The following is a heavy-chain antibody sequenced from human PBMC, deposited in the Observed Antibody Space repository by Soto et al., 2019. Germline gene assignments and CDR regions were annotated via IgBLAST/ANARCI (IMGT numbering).Heavy chain of an antibody. CDR1: GFNFDDSA. J-gene: IGHJ4*02. D-gene: IGHD3-22*01. Sequence: GGSLRLSCVASGFNFDDSAMNWVRQVPGKGLGWVSGITWNSGHILYADSVKGRFTISRDNAKKSLYLELNSLRPEDTALYYCAKGRSSMIVVVMDYWGQGTPVTVSS. CDR3: AKGRSSMIVVVMDY. CDR2: ITWNSGHI. V-gene: IGHV3-9*01.